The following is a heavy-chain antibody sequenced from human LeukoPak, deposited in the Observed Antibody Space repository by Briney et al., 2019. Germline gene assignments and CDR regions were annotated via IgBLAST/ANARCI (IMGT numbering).Heavy chain of an antibody. CDR1: GFAFDEYG. CDR3: KKETWGNSFSDFDH. V-gene: IGHV3-43*02. J-gene: IGHJ4*02. CDR2: TSGNGRAT. D-gene: IGHD4-23*01. Sequence: GGSLRLSRAGSGFAFDEYGIHWVRQAPGKGLERLSVTSGNGRATDYADSVKGRFTTSTDNSKSSLYLHINNLSTEDTAFYYCKKETWGNSFSDFDHWGQGTLVTVSS.